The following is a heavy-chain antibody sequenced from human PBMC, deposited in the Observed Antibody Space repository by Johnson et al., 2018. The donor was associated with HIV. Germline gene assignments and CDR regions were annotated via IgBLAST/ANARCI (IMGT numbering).Heavy chain of an antibody. J-gene: IGHJ3*02. CDR1: GFTFSSYG. CDR2: ISYAGSNK. D-gene: IGHD5-18*01. CDR3: ARDREDPSDSYGAFDI. Sequence: QVQLVESGGGVVQPGRSLRLSCAASGFTFSSYGMHWVRQAPGKGLEWVAVISYAGSNKYYADAVKGRFTISRDNSKNKLYLQMNSLRAEDTAVYYCARDREDPSDSYGAFDIWGQGTMVTVSS. V-gene: IGHV3-30*03.